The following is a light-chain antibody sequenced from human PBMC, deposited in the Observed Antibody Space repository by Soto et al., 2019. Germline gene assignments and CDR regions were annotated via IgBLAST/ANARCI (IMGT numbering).Light chain of an antibody. V-gene: IGKV3-15*01. CDR1: QGVTTN. CDR3: QQYNNWPFS. CDR2: DVS. J-gene: IGKJ5*01. Sequence: EIVMTQSPGTLSVSPGERATLSCRAGQGVTTNFAWYQQKSGQSPRLLIYDVSIRATGVPATFSGTGSETDFTLTISGLQSEDSAVYFCQQYNNWPFSFGQGTRLEIK.